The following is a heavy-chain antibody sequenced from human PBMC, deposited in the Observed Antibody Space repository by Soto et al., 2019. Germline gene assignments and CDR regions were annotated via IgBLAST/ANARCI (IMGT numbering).Heavy chain of an antibody. V-gene: IGHV3-23*01. CDR2: ISDRGDST. CDR1: GFTVSSYA. J-gene: IGHJ4*02. CDR3: AKGDPIFGVVIPHLDS. D-gene: IGHD3-3*01. Sequence: GGSRRLSCAASGFTVSSYAMSWGRQAPGKGLEWVSGISDRGDSTYYADSVKGRFTISRDNSKNTLFLQMNSLRAEDTAVYYCAKGDPIFGVVIPHLDSWGQGTLVTVSS.